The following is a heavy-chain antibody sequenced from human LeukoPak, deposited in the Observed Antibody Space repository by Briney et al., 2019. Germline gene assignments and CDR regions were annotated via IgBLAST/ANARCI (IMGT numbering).Heavy chain of an antibody. J-gene: IGHJ4*02. CDR1: GFTVSSNC. D-gene: IGHD4-17*01. CDR2: IFSGGNT. CDR3: ARGNTGRTVTYHFDY. Sequence: GGSLRLSCAASGFTVSSNCMTWVRQAPGKGLEWVSVIFSGGNTYYADSVKGRFTISRDNSKNTPYLQMNSLRAEDTAVYYCARGNTGRTVTYHFDYWGQGTLVTVSS. V-gene: IGHV3-53*01.